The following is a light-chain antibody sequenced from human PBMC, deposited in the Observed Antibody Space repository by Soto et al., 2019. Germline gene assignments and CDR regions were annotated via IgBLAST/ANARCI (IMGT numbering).Light chain of an antibody. V-gene: IGKV4-1*01. CDR2: WAS. CDR1: QSVLYSSNNKNY. J-gene: IGKJ4*01. CDR3: QQYYSSLVT. Sequence: DIVMTQSPDSLAVSLGDRATINCKSSQSVLYSSNNKNYLAWYQQKPGQPPKLLIYWASTRESGVPDRFSGSGPGTDFTLTISSLQAEDVAVYYCQQYYSSLVTFGGGTKVEIK.